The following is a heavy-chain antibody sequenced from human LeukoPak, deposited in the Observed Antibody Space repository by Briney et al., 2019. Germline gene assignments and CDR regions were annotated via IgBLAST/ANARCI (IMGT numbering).Heavy chain of an antibody. D-gene: IGHD6-13*01. CDR2: IYYSGST. CDR3: ASSYSNSWYDY. J-gene: IGHJ4*02. V-gene: IGHV4-61*01. CDR1: GGSVSSGSYY. Sequence: SETLSLTCTVSGGSVSSGSYYWSWIRQPPGKGLEWIGYIYYSGSTNYNPSLKSRVTISVDTSKNQFSLKLSSVTAADTAIYYCASSYSNSWYDYWGQGILVTVSS.